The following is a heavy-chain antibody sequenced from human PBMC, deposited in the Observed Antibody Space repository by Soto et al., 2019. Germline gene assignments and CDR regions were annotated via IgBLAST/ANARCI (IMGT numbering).Heavy chain of an antibody. D-gene: IGHD3-16*02. V-gene: IGHV4-59*08. J-gene: IGHJ4*02. CDR3: ARTYDYVWGSYRNEFDY. Sequence: SETLSLTCTVSGGSISTYYWSWIRQPPGKGLEWIGYIYYSGSTYYNPSLKSRVNISVDTSKNQFSLKLNSVTAADTAVYFCARTYDYVWGSYRNEFDYWGQGTLVTVSS. CDR1: GGSISTYY. CDR2: IYYSGST.